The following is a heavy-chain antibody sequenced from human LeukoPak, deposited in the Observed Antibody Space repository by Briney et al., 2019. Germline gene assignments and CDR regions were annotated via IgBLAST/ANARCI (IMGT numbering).Heavy chain of an antibody. CDR3: ARHSDYGDYPYFDY. CDR2: ISYDGSNK. J-gene: IGHJ4*02. V-gene: IGHV3-30-3*01. Sequence: PGGSLRLSCAASGFTFSSYAMHWVRQAPGKGLEWVAVISYDGSNKYYADSVKGRFTISRDNSKNTLYLQMNSLRAEDTAVYYCARHSDYGDYPYFDYWGQGTLVTVSS. D-gene: IGHD4-17*01. CDR1: GFTFSSYA.